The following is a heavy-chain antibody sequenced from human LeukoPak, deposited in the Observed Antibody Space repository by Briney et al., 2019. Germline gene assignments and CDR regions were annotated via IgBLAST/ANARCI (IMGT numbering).Heavy chain of an antibody. J-gene: IGHJ4*02. CDR1: GGSISSGGYS. CDR2: IYHSGST. CDR3: ARGGTAMVGRLDY. V-gene: IGHV4-30-2*01. Sequence: SETLSLTCAVSGGSISSGGYSWSWIRQPPGKGLEWIGYIYHSGSTYYNPSLKSRVTISVDRSKNQFSLKLSSVTAADTAVYYCARGGTAMVGRLDYWGQGTLVTVSS. D-gene: IGHD5-18*01.